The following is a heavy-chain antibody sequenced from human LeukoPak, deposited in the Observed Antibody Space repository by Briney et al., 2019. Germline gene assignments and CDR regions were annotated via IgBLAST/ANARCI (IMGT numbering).Heavy chain of an antibody. J-gene: IGHJ4*02. CDR2: ISGSGGST. D-gene: IGHD6-19*01. V-gene: IGHV3-23*01. CDR3: AKGHQWLVN. CDR1: GFTFSSYA. Sequence: GGSPRLSCAASGFTFSSYAMTWVRQAPGKGLEWVSAISGSGGSTYYADSVKGRFTISRDNSKNTLFLQMNSLRAEDTAVYYCAKGHQWLVNWGQGTLVTVSS.